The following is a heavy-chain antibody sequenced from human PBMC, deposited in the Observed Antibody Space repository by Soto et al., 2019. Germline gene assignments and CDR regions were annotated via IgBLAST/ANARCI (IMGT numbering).Heavy chain of an antibody. CDR3: ARDKVIPAAVQARRLTGWFDY. D-gene: IGHD2-2*01. V-gene: IGHV3-21*01. Sequence: GSLRLSCAASGFTFSSYSMNWVRQAPGKGLEWVSSISSSSSYIYYADSVKGRFTISRDNAKNSLYLQMNSLRAEDTAVYYCARDKVIPAAVQARRLTGWFDYWGQGTLVTVSS. CDR1: GFTFSSYS. CDR2: ISSSSSYI. J-gene: IGHJ4*02.